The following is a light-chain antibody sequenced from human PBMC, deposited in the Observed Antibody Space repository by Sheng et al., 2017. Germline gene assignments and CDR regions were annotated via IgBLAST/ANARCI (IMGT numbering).Light chain of an antibody. CDR2: GAS. CDR1: QNVRSTY. Sequence: EVVLTQSPGTVSLSPGERVILSCRASQNVRSTYFAWYQQKPGQSPRLLIYGASTRATGVPDRFSGSGSGTDFTLTISRLEPEDFAVYFCQQFGRTFGPGTTVDIK. J-gene: IGKJ3*01. CDR3: QQFGRT. V-gene: IGKV3-20*01.